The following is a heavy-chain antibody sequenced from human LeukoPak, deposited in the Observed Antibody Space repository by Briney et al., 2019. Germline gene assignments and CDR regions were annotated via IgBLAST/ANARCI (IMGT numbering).Heavy chain of an antibody. D-gene: IGHD5-12*01. CDR2: INPNSGGT. J-gene: IGHJ4*02. CDR3: ARDAGYDYNYFDY. V-gene: IGHV1-2*02. Sequence: ASVKVSCKASGYTFTDYYIHWVRQAPGQGLEWMGWINPNSGGTNYAQKSQGRATMTRDTSISTAYMELSRLRSDDTAVYYCARDAGYDYNYFDYWGQGTLVTVSS. CDR1: GYTFTDYY.